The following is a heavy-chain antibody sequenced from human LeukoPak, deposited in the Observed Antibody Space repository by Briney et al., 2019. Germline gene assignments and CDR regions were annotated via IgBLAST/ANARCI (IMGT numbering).Heavy chain of an antibody. D-gene: IGHD6-19*01. J-gene: IGHJ4*02. CDR2: ISGSGGST. Sequence: GGSLRLSCAASGFTFSSYAMSRVRQAPGKGLEWVSAISGSGGSTYYADSVKGRFTISRDNSKNTLYLQMNSLRAEDTAVYYCAKSAGIAVAGPTGQFDYWGQGTLVTVSS. CDR3: AKSAGIAVAGPTGQFDY. CDR1: GFTFSSYA. V-gene: IGHV3-23*01.